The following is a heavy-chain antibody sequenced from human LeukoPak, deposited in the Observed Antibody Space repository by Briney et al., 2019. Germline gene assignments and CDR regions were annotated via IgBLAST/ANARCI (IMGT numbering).Heavy chain of an antibody. Sequence: SETLSLTCTVSLGSISSYFWSWIRQPAGKGLEWIGRIYTIGSTNYNPSLKSRVTMSVDTSKNQFSLKLSSVTAADTAVYYCARSYSSSWYTGFDPWGQGTLVTVSS. CDR3: ARSYSSSWYTGFDP. J-gene: IGHJ5*02. CDR2: IYTIGST. V-gene: IGHV4-4*07. CDR1: LGSISSYF. D-gene: IGHD6-13*01.